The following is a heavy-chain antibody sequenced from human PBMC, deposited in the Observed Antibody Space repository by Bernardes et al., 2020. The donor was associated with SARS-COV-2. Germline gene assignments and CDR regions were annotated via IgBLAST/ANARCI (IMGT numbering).Heavy chain of an antibody. V-gene: IGHV1-69*13. CDR2: IIPIFGTA. Sequence: SVKVSCKASGGTFSSYAISWVRQAPGQGLEWMGGIIPIFGTANYAQKFQGRVTITADESTSTAYMELSSLRSEDTAVYYCASPWKSSIAARPLRYYYYGMDVWGQGTTVTVSS. CDR1: GGTFSSYA. CDR3: ASPWKSSIAARPLRYYYYGMDV. J-gene: IGHJ6*02. D-gene: IGHD6-6*01.